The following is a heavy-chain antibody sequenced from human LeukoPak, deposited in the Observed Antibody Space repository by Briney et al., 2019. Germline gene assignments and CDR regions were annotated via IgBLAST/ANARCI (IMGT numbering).Heavy chain of an antibody. D-gene: IGHD3-16*02. CDR2: IYTSGST. J-gene: IGHJ4*02. V-gene: IGHV4-4*07. CDR1: GGSISSYY. Sequence: SETLSLTCTVSGGSISSYYWSWLRQPAGKGLEWIGRIYTSGSTNYNPSLKSRVTMSVDTSKNQFSLKLSSVTAADTAVYYCARRPLHLGELSSYYFGYWGQGTLVTVSS. CDR3: ARRPLHLGELSSYYFGY.